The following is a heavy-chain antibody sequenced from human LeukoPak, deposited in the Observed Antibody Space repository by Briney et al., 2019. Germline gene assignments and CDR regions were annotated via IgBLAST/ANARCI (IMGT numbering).Heavy chain of an antibody. V-gene: IGHV3-30*01. CDR3: ARVGSSGDAFDI. D-gene: IGHD3-22*01. J-gene: IGHJ3*02. Sequence: PGGSLRLSCAASGFTFSSYAMHWVRQAPGKGLEWVAVISYDGSNKYYADSVKGRFTISRDNSKNTLYLQMNSLRAEDTAVYYCARVGSSGDAFDIWGQGTMITVSS. CDR1: GFTFSSYA. CDR2: ISYDGSNK.